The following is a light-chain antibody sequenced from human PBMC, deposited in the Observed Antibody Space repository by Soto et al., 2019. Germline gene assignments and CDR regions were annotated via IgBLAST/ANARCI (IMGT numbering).Light chain of an antibody. CDR3: QQYNSYLLT. V-gene: IGKV1-5*01. J-gene: IGKJ4*01. Sequence: DIQMTQSPSTLSASVGDRVTITCRASQCISSWLAWYQQKPGKAPKLLIYDASSLESGVPSRFSGSGSGTECTLTISSLQPDAFATYYCQQYNSYLLTFGGGTKVEIK. CDR1: QCISSW. CDR2: DAS.